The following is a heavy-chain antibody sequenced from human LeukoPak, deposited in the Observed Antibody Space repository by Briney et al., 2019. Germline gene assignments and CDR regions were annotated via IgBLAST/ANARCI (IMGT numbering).Heavy chain of an antibody. J-gene: IGHJ5*02. D-gene: IGHD2-15*01. CDR3: ARDGRYCSGGSCNNWFDP. CDR2: INPSGGST. V-gene: IGHV1-46*01. CDR1: RYTFTNYY. Sequence: ASVKVSCKVSRYTFTNYYMHWVRQAPGQGLEWMGIINPSGGSTSYAQKFQGRVTMTRDMSTSTVYMELSSLRSEDTAVYYCARDGRYCSGGSCNNWFDPWGQGTLVTVSS.